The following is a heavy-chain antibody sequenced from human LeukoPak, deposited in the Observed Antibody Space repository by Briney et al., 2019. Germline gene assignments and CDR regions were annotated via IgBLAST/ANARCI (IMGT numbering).Heavy chain of an antibody. J-gene: IGHJ3*02. CDR1: GFTFSDYS. CDR3: ARVGDSDAFDI. V-gene: IGHV3-64*02. CDR2: ISRNGGNT. Sequence: PGGSLRLSCAASGFTFSDYSMHWVRQAPGMGLEYVSAISRNGGNTYYADSVKGRFTISRDNSKNTLYLQMGSLRTEDMAVFYCARVGDSDAFDIWGQGTMVTVSS.